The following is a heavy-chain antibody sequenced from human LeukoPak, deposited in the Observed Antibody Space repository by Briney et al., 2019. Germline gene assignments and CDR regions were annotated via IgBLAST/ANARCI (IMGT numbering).Heavy chain of an antibody. CDR3: THRRVAFGLEY. Sequence: SGPVLVKPTETLTLTCTVSGFSLSNARMGVSWIRQPPGKALEWLAHIFSNDEKSYSTSLKSRLTITKDTSKNQVVLTMTNMDPMDTATYYCTHRRVAFGLEYWGQGNLVTVSS. V-gene: IGHV2-26*01. CDR2: IFSNDEK. J-gene: IGHJ4*02. D-gene: IGHD3-3*01. CDR1: GFSLSNARMG.